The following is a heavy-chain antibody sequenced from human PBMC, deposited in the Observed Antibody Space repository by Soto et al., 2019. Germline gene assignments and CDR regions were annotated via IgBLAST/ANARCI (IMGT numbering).Heavy chain of an antibody. Sequence: QVQLVQSGAEVKKPGASVKVSCKASGYTFTSYAMHWVRQAPGQRLEWMGWINAGNGNTKYSQKFQGRVTITRDTSASTAYMELSSLRSEDTAVYYCARVTVIEKSFDYWGQGTLVTVSS. D-gene: IGHD4-17*01. J-gene: IGHJ4*02. V-gene: IGHV1-3*01. CDR2: INAGNGNT. CDR1: GYTFTSYA. CDR3: ARVTVIEKSFDY.